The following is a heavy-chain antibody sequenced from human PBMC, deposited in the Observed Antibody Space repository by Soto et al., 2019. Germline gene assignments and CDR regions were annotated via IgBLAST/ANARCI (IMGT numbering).Heavy chain of an antibody. J-gene: IGHJ4*02. CDR1: GGSISSYY. D-gene: IGHD6-13*01. V-gene: IGHV4-59*01. CDR3: ARDSPAAGAFDY. Sequence: SETLSLTCTVSGGSISSYYWSWIRQPPGKGLEWIGYIYYSGSTDYNPSLKSRVTISVDTSKNQFSLKLSSVTAADTAVYYCARDSPAAGAFDYWGQGTLVTVSS. CDR2: IYYSGST.